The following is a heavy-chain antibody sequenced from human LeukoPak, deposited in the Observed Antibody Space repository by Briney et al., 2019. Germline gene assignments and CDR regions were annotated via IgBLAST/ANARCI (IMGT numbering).Heavy chain of an antibody. V-gene: IGHV4-4*07. D-gene: IGHD3-10*01. CDR1: SGSISSYC. J-gene: IGHJ4*02. CDR2: ICASGST. CDR3: ARLGGENF. Sequence: SETLSLTCTVSSGSISSYCWSWIRQPAGKGLEWIGRICASGSTNYNPSLRSRVTISVDKSKNQISLNLSSVTAADTAVYYCARLGGENFWGQGTLVTVSS.